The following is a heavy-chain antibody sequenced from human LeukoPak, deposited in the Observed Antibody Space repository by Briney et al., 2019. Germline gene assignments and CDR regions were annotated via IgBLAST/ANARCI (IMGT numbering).Heavy chain of an antibody. D-gene: IGHD3-16*02. CDR3: ARRDYDYVWGSYRRSAFDI. CDR1: GYTFTSYD. Sequence: GASVKVSRKASGYTFTSYDINWVRQATGQGLEWMGWMNPNSGNTGYAQKFQGRVTMTRNTSISTAYMELSSLRSEDTAVYYCARRDYDYVWGSYRRSAFDIWGQGTMVTVSS. CDR2: MNPNSGNT. J-gene: IGHJ3*02. V-gene: IGHV1-8*01.